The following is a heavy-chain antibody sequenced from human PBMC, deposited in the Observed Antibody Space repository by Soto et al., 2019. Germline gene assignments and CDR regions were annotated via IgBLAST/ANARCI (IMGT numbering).Heavy chain of an antibody. Sequence: PSETLSLTCTVSGGSISSGDYYWSWIRQPPGKGLEWIGYIYYSGSTYYNPSLKSRVTISVDTSKNQFSLKLSSVTAADTAVYYCARAEFYGSGSYLRYYYYGMDVWGQGTTVTV. CDR3: ARAEFYGSGSYLRYYYYGMDV. CDR1: GGSISSGDYY. D-gene: IGHD3-10*01. V-gene: IGHV4-30-4*01. J-gene: IGHJ6*02. CDR2: IYYSGST.